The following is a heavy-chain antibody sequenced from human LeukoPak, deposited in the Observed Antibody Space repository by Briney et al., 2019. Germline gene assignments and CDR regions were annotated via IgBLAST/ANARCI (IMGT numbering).Heavy chain of an antibody. Sequence: AGGSLRLSCAASGFIFSSYGMHWVRQAPGKGLEWVAFIRYDGSNKYYADSVKGRFTISRDNSKNTLYLQMNSLRAEDTAVYYCATASVTAYDYWGQGTLVTVSS. V-gene: IGHV3-30*02. J-gene: IGHJ4*02. D-gene: IGHD2-21*02. CDR1: GFIFSSYG. CDR2: IRYDGSNK. CDR3: ATASVTAYDY.